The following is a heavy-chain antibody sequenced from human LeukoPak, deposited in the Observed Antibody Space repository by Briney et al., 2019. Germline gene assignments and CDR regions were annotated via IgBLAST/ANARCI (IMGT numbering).Heavy chain of an antibody. Sequence: ASVKVSCKASGYTFTSYDINWVRQATGQGLEWMGWMNPNSGNTGYAQKFQGRVTMTRNTSISTAYMELSSLRSEDTAVYYCARDRGDKYYYDSSSFDWGQGTLVTVSS. V-gene: IGHV1-8*01. CDR3: ARDRGDKYYYDSSSFD. CDR1: GYTFTSYD. J-gene: IGHJ4*02. CDR2: MNPNSGNT. D-gene: IGHD3-22*01.